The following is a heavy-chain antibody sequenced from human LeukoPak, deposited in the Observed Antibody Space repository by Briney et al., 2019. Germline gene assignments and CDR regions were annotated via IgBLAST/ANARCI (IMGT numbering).Heavy chain of an antibody. CDR2: IIPIFGTA. V-gene: IGHV1-69*05. CDR1: GGTFSSYA. CDR3: ARVYYYGSGKDEIFWWFDP. Sequence: VASVKVSCKASGGTFSSYAISWVRQAPGQGLEWMGGIIPIFGTANYAQKFQGRVTITTDESTSTAYVELSSLRSEDTAVYYCARVYYYGSGKDEIFWWFDPWGQGTLVTVSS. J-gene: IGHJ5*02. D-gene: IGHD3-10*01.